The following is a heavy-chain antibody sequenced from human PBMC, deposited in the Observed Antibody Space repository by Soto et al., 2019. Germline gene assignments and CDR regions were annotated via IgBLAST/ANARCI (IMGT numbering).Heavy chain of an antibody. Sequence: SETLSLTCTVSGGSISSYYWSWIRQPPGKGLEWIGYIYYSGITNYNPSLKSRVTISVDTSKNQFSLKLSSVTAADTAVYYCAREERDGYNPAYYYYGMDVWGQGTTVTVSS. CDR3: AREERDGYNPAYYYYGMDV. J-gene: IGHJ6*02. CDR1: GGSISSYY. V-gene: IGHV4-59*12. CDR2: IYYSGIT. D-gene: IGHD5-12*01.